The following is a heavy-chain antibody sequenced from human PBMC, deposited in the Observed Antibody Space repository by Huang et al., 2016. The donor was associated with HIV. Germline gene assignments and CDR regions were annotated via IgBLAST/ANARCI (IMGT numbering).Heavy chain of an antibody. D-gene: IGHD5-18*01. CDR1: GGSISSSSYY. V-gene: IGHV4-39*01. CDR3: ASRGYSRHYFDY. J-gene: IGHJ4*02. CDR2: IYYSWST. Sequence: QLQLQESGPGLVKPSETLSRTCTVSGGSISSSSYYWGWIRQPPGKGLEWSGSIYYSWSTSYNPPLKSRVTIPVDTSKNHFSLKLSSVTAADTAVYYCASRGYSRHYFDYWGQGTLVTVSS.